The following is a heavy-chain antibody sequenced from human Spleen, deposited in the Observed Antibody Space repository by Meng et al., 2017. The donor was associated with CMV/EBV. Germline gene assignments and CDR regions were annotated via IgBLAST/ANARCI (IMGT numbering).Heavy chain of an antibody. CDR2: IYPGDSKT. J-gene: IGHJ3*02. D-gene: IGHD1-1*01. Sequence: GGSLRLSCKGFGYSFTSYWIGWVRQMPGKGLEWMGIIYPGDSKTKYSPSFQGQVTISVDKSISTAYLQWSSLKASDAAMYYCARRRGGTTRFRVFDIWGQGTMVTVSS. CDR3: ARRRGGTTRFRVFDI. CDR1: GYSFTSYW. V-gene: IGHV5-51*01.